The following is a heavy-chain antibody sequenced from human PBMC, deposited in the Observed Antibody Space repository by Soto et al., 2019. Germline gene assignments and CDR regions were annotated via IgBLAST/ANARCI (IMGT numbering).Heavy chain of an antibody. J-gene: IGHJ5*02. CDR1: GFSLSTSGMC. CDR3: ARSSIAAAGTLGWFDP. CDR2: IDWDDDK. Sequence: GPTLVNPTQTLTLTCTFSGFSLSTSGMCVSWIRQPPGKALDWLALIDWDDDKYYSTSLKTRLTISKDTSKNQVVLTMTNMDPVDTATYYCARSSIAAAGTLGWFDPWGQGTLVTVSS. D-gene: IGHD6-13*01. V-gene: IGHV2-70*01.